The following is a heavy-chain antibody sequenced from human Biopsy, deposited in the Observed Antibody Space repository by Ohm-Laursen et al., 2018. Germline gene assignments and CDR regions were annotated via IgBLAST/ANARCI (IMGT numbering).Heavy chain of an antibody. J-gene: IGHJ4*02. CDR3: AIDGNDFLTDYLKIDQ. CDR2: INPKSGGT. Sequence: ESSVKVSCRASGYSFISNGISWVRQAPGQGLEWMGWINPKSGGTHYLEKFRGRVTMTRDTSISTAYMEVSSLRSDDTAVYYCAIDGNDFLTDYLKIDQWGQGTLVTVSS. D-gene: IGHD3-9*01. CDR1: GYSFISNG. V-gene: IGHV1-2*02.